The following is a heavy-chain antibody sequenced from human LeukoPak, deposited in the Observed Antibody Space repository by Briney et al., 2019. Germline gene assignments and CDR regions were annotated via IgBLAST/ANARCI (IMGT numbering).Heavy chain of an antibody. CDR3: ARSGYCSTSNCYIRGAFDI. CDR1: GFTLSSYG. V-gene: IGHV3-48*01. D-gene: IGHD2-2*02. Sequence: GGSLRLSCAASGFTLSSYGLNWVRQAPGKGLEWVSYISSSSSTIYYADSVKGRLTTSRDNAKNSLYLQMSSLRAEDTAVYYCARSGYCSTSNCYIRGAFDIWGQGTMVTVSS. J-gene: IGHJ3*02. CDR2: ISSSSSTI.